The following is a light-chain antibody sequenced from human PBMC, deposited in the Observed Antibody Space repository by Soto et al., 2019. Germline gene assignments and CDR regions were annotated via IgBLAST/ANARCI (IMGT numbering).Light chain of an antibody. CDR3: QQYGSSPWA. V-gene: IGKV3-20*01. CDR2: GAS. J-gene: IGKJ1*01. CDR1: QSVSSSY. Sequence: EIELTQSPGTLSLSPGERATLSCRASQSVSSSYLAWYQQKPGQAPRLLISGASSRATGIPDRFSGSGSGTNFTLTISRLEPEDFAVYYCQQYGSSPWAFGQGTKVEIK.